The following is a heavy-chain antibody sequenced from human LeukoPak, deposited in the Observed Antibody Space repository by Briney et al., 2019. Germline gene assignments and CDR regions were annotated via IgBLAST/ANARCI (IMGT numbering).Heavy chain of an antibody. CDR2: INPNSGGT. CDR1: GYSFTGYY. J-gene: IGHJ4*02. CDR3: ARARPNGLLRAQDGDFDY. D-gene: IGHD3-22*01. Sequence: ASVKVSCKASGYSFTGYYMHWVLQAPGQGLEWMGWINPNSGGTNYAQKFQGRVTMTRDTSISTSYMELSRLRSDDTAVYYCARARPNGLLRAQDGDFDYWGQGTLVTVSS. V-gene: IGHV1-2*02.